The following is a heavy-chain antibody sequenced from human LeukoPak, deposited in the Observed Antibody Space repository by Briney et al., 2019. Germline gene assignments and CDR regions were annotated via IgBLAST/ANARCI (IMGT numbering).Heavy chain of an antibody. CDR1: GGSISNWY. D-gene: IGHD2-2*01. Sequence: PSETPSLTCTVSGGSISNWYWSWFRQPAGKGLEWIGRIYSSGSTIYNPSLKSRVTMSVDTSTNQISLRLTSVTAADTAMYYCARKLASSTLKAGAFDIWGQGTMVTVSS. CDR2: IYSSGST. V-gene: IGHV4-4*07. CDR3: ARKLASSTLKAGAFDI. J-gene: IGHJ3*02.